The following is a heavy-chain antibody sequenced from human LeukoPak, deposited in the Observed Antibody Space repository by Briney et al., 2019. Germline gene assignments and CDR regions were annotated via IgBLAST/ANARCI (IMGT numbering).Heavy chain of an antibody. CDR2: IIPILGIA. J-gene: IGHJ6*02. Sequence: AASVKVSCKASGGTFSSYAISWVRQAPGQGLEWMGRIIPILGIANYAQKFQGRVTITADKSTSTVYMELSSLRSEDTAVYYCARLTLHCSSTSCYPYYYYYGMDVWGQGTTVTVSS. V-gene: IGHV1-69*04. CDR3: ARLTLHCSSTSCYPYYYYYGMDV. D-gene: IGHD2-2*01. CDR1: GGTFSSYA.